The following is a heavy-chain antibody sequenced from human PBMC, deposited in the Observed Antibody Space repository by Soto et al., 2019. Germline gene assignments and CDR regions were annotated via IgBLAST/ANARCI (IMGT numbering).Heavy chain of an antibody. CDR1: GFTFSNYD. CDR3: AKGAWLDY. CDR2: LRISGGNT. V-gene: IGHV3-23*01. J-gene: IGHJ4*02. Sequence: DVPLMESGGGLVQPGGSLRLSCAASGFTFSNYDMSWVRQAPGKGLEWVSVLRISGGNTYYADSVKGRFTISRDNSKDTLYLQRNRLRAEDTAVYYCAKGAWLDYWGQGTLVTVSS.